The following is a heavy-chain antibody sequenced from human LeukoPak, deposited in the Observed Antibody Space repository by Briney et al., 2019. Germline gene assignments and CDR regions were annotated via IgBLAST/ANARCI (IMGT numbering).Heavy chain of an antibody. CDR1: GFTFSSYS. Sequence: GGSLRLSCAASGFTFSSYSMNWVRQAPGKGLEWVAAISYDGSNKYYADSVKGRFTISRDNSKNTLYLQMNSLRTEDTAVYYCTTADPPWGQGTLVTVSS. CDR2: ISYDGSNK. CDR3: TTADPP. J-gene: IGHJ5*02. V-gene: IGHV3-30*03.